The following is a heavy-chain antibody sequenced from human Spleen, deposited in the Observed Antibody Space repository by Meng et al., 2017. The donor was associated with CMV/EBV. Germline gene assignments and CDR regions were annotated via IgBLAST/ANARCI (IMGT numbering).Heavy chain of an antibody. CDR2: IYYSGNT. CDR3: ARAEYYNWFDP. J-gene: IGHJ5*02. CDR1: GGSISSGDYY. V-gene: IGHV4-30-4*08. D-gene: IGHD1-14*01. Sequence: QGHLQESGPGLVKPSQTLSLTFTVSGGSISSGDYYWSWIRQPPGKGLEWIGYIYYSGNTYYNPSLKSRVTISIDTSKNQFSLKLSSVTAADTAVYYCARAEYYNWFDPWGQGTLVTVSS.